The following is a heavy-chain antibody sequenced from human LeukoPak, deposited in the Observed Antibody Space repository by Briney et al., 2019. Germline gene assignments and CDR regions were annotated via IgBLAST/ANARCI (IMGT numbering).Heavy chain of an antibody. Sequence: SETLSLTCAFYGGSFSGYYWTWIRQSPGKGLEWIGEINHSGSTNYNPSLKSRVTISLDTSTDQFSLKLSSVTAADTALYFCARGPSVRYYAGSGYYYFDYWGQGTLVTVSS. D-gene: IGHD3-22*01. CDR1: GGSFSGYY. CDR2: INHSGST. CDR3: ARGPSVRYYAGSGYYYFDY. J-gene: IGHJ4*02. V-gene: IGHV4-34*01.